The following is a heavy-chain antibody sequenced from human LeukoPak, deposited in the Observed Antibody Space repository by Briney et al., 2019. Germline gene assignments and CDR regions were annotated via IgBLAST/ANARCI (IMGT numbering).Heavy chain of an antibody. V-gene: IGHV4-34*01. CDR1: GGSFSGYY. J-gene: IGHJ4*02. Sequence: SETLSLTCAVYGGSFSGYYWSWIRQPPGKGLEWIGEINHSGSTNYNPSLKSRVTISVDTSKNQFSLKLSSVTAADTAVYYRARGLLSLDYWGQGTLVTVSS. D-gene: IGHD2/OR15-2a*01. CDR2: INHSGST. CDR3: ARGLLSLDY.